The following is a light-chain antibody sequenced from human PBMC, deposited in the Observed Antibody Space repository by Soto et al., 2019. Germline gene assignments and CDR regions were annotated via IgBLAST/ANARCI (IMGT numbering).Light chain of an antibody. CDR1: SSDIGRYNY. Sequence: QSALSQPASVSGSPGQSITISCTGTSSDIGRYNYVSWYQHHPGKAPKIIIYDVNKRPSGVPDRFSGSKSGNTASLTISGLQTEDEADYYCCSYAGSYTLVFGGGTKLTVL. V-gene: IGLV2-11*01. CDR2: DVN. CDR3: CSYAGSYTLV. J-gene: IGLJ2*01.